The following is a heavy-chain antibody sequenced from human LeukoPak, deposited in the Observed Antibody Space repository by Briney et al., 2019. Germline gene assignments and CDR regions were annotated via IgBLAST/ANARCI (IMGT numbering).Heavy chain of an antibody. J-gene: IGHJ6*03. CDR1: GGSISSGSYY. CDR3: ARGFHYYYYYMDV. Sequence: PSETLSLTCTVSGGSISSGSYYWSWIRQPAGKGLEWIGRIYTSGSTNYNPSLKSRVTISVDTSKNQFSLKLSSVTAADTAVYYCARGFHYYYYYMDVWGKGTTVTVSS. V-gene: IGHV4-61*02. CDR2: IYTSGST.